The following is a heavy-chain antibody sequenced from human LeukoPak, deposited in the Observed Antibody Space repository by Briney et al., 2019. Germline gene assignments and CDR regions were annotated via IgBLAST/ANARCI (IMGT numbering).Heavy chain of an antibody. CDR1: DESFSGYLSDSY. J-gene: IGHJ4*02. D-gene: IGHD3-16*01. V-gene: IGHV4-34*01. CDR2: IDRHGNT. CDR3: ARRGGGNYPYYFDY. Sequence: SETLSLTCAIYDESFSGYLSDSYWSWVRRPPGKGLEWTGEIDRHGNTNYSPSLKSRVTISIQTSKSQFSLNLNSVTDADTAVYYCARRGGGNYPYYFDYWGRGTPVTVSS.